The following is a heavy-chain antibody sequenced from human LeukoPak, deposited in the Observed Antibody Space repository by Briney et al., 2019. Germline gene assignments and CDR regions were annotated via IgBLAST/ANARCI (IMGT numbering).Heavy chain of an antibody. CDR2: IYYSGST. CDR3: ARDGILTVTGTYFDY. D-gene: IGHD4-11*01. J-gene: IGHJ4*02. CDR1: GGSISSYY. Sequence: SETLSLTCTVSGGSISSYYWSWIRQPPGKGLEWIGYIYYSGSTNYNPSLKSRVTISVDTSKNQFSLKLSSVTAADTAVYYCARDGILTVTGTYFDYWGQGTLVTVSS. V-gene: IGHV4-59*12.